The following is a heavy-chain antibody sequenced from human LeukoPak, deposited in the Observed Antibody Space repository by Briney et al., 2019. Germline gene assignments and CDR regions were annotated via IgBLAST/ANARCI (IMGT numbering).Heavy chain of an antibody. Sequence: SETLSLTCTVSGGSVSSGSYYWSWIRQPPGKGLEWIGYIYYSGSTNYNPSLKSRVTISVDTSKNQFSLKLSSVTAADTAVYYCARAGSMWELPNCFDYWGQGTLVTVSS. J-gene: IGHJ4*02. V-gene: IGHV4-61*01. CDR3: ARAGSMWELPNCFDY. CDR1: GGSVSSGSYY. CDR2: IYYSGST. D-gene: IGHD1-26*01.